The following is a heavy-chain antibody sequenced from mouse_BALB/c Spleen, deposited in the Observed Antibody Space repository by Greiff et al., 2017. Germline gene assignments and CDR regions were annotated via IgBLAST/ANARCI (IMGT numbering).Heavy chain of an antibody. CDR2: IWSGGST. CDR1: GFSLTSYG. Sequence: VQLQQSGPGLVQPSQSLSITCTVSGFSLTSYGVHWVRQSPGKGLEWLGVIWSGGSTDYNAAFISRLSISKDNSKSQVFFKMNSLQANDTAIYYCARKGGNYVGYAMDYWGQGTSVTVSS. V-gene: IGHV2-2*02. J-gene: IGHJ4*01. D-gene: IGHD2-1*01. CDR3: ARKGGNYVGYAMDY.